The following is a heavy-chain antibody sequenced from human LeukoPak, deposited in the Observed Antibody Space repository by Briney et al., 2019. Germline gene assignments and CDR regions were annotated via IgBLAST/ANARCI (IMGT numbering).Heavy chain of an antibody. CDR1: GGSISSGSCY. J-gene: IGHJ5*02. CDR2: IHRSGST. D-gene: IGHD3-3*01. V-gene: IGHV4-61*02. Sequence: PSETLSLTCTVSGGSISSGSCYWSWIRQPAGKGLEWIGRIHRSGSTAYNPSVKSRVTISVDTSKNQFSLKLNSVTAADTAVYYCARGGFLVQNHFDPWGQGTLVTVSS. CDR3: ARGGFLVQNHFDP.